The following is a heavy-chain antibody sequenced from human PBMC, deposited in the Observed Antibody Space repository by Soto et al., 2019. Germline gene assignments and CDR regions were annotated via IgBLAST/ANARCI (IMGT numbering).Heavy chain of an antibody. J-gene: IGHJ5*02. CDR2: IYYSGST. V-gene: IGHV4-61*01. Sequence: SETLSLTCTVSGGSVSSSSYYWGWVRQPPGKGLEWIGYIYYSGSTNYNPSLKSRVTISVDTSKNQFSLKLSSVTAADTAVYYCARDSRYDILTGYWNWFDPWGQGTLVTVSS. D-gene: IGHD3-9*01. CDR3: ARDSRYDILTGYWNWFDP. CDR1: GGSVSSSSYY.